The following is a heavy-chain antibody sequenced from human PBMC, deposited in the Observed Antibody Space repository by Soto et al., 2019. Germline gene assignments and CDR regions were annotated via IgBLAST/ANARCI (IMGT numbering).Heavy chain of an antibody. CDR3: AKGRGGSGSLTPRVDF. CDR2: ISGGGDTT. Sequence: EVQLLESGGGLVQPGGSLRLSCAASGFTFNNYAMTWVRQAPGKGLEWVSAISGGGDTTFYADSVKGLFTVSRDGSKNTLYLQRSSLRAEDTALYYCAKGRGGSGSLTPRVDFWGQGTLVTVSS. V-gene: IGHV3-23*01. CDR1: GFTFNNYA. D-gene: IGHD3-10*01. J-gene: IGHJ4*02.